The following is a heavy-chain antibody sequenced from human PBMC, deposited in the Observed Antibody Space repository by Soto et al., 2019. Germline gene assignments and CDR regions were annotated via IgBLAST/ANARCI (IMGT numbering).Heavy chain of an antibody. J-gene: IGHJ4*02. D-gene: IGHD3-10*01. CDR3: ATPLQFGELFFEY. V-gene: IGHV1-24*01. CDR1: GYTLTELS. CDR2: FDPEDGET. Sequence: ASVKISCKVSGYTLTELSMHWVRQAPGKGLEWMGGFDPEDGETIYAQKFQGRVTMTEDTSTDTAYMELSSLRSEDTAVYYCATPLQFGELFFEYWGQGTLVTVSS.